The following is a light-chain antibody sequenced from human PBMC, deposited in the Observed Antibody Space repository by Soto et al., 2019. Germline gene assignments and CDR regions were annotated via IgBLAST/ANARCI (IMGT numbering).Light chain of an antibody. CDR2: ADT. J-gene: IGLJ1*01. Sequence: QSVLTQPPSVSGAPGQSVTISCTGSSSNIGAGYHVHWYQQLPGTAPKLLIYADTNRPSGFPDRFSGSKSGTSASLAITGLQTDDEADYYCQSFDTSLTGLYVFGTGTKVTVL. CDR3: QSFDTSLTGLYV. V-gene: IGLV1-40*01. CDR1: SSNIGAGYH.